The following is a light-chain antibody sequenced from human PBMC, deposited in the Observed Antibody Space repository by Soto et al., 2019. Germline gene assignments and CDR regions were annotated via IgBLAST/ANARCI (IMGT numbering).Light chain of an antibody. Sequence: QSVLTQPASVSGSPGQSITIACTGTRSDVGSYNLVSWYQQHPGKAPKLMIYEGSKRPSGVSIRFSGSKSGNTASLTISGLQAEDEADYYCCSYAGSSTVIFGGGTKVTVL. CDR3: CSYAGSSTVI. CDR1: RSDVGSYNL. V-gene: IGLV2-23*01. CDR2: EGS. J-gene: IGLJ2*01.